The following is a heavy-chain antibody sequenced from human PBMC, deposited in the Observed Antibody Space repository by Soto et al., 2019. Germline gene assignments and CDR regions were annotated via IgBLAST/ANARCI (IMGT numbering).Heavy chain of an antibody. D-gene: IGHD3-16*01. V-gene: IGHV1-69*02. J-gene: IGHJ3*01. Sequence: QVQLVQSGAEVKKPGSSVRVSCKASGGTFDSYTISWVRQAPGQGLEWVGRIAPIFDISKYAPKFQGRATITADKSTSTAYMDLSGLTSEDTAVYYCATGAFGGRQQLVRDAFDFWGQGTMVTVSS. CDR3: ATGAFGGRQQLVRDAFDF. CDR1: GGTFDSYT. CDR2: IAPIFDIS.